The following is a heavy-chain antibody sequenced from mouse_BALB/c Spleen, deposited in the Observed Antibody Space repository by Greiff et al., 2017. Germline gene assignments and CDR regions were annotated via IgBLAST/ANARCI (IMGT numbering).Heavy chain of an antibody. Sequence: EVKLVESGPELVKPGASVKISCKTSGYTFTEYTMHWVKQSHGKSLEWIGGINPNNGGTSYNQKFKGKATLTVDKSSSTAYMELRSLTSEDSAVYYCARDGTTVVAKGYAMDYWGQGTSVTVSS. CDR3: ARDGTTVVAKGYAMDY. V-gene: IGHV1-18*01. J-gene: IGHJ4*01. CDR1: GYTFTEYT. D-gene: IGHD1-1*01. CDR2: INPNNGGT.